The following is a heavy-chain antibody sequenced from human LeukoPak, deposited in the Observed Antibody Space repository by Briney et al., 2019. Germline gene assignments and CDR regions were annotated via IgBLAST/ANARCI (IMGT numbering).Heavy chain of an antibody. J-gene: IGHJ3*02. V-gene: IGHV3-30-3*01. CDR3: ARPSSCSSTSCHDAFDI. Sequence: GGSLRLSCAASGFTFSSYAMHWVRQAPGKGLEWVAVISYDGSNKYYADSVKGRFTISRDNSKNTLYLQMNSLRAEDTAVYYCARPSSCSSTSCHDAFDIWGQGTMVTVSS. D-gene: IGHD2-2*01. CDR1: GFTFSSYA. CDR2: ISYDGSNK.